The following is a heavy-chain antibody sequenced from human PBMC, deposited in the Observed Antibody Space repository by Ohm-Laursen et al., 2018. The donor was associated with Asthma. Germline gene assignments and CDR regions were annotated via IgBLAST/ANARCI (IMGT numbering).Heavy chain of an antibody. CDR1: GFTLSNYP. CDR2: ISYDGSNK. J-gene: IGHJ6*02. CDR3: ARDIGSYDYGDYYYYYGMDV. D-gene: IGHD4-17*01. Sequence: SLRLSCAASGFTLSNYPIHWVRQAPGKGLEWVAVISYDGSNKYYADSVKGRFTISRDNSKNTLYLQMNSLRAEDTAVYYCARDIGSYDYGDYYYYYGMDVWGQGTTVTVSS. V-gene: IGHV3-30-3*01.